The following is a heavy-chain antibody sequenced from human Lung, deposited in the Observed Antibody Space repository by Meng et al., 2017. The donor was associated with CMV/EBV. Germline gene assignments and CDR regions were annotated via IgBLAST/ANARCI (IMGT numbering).Heavy chain of an antibody. Sequence: SXKISCAASGFTFNNYAMHWVRQAPGKGLQWVAVVSYDGSNKYYADSVKGRFTISRDNSKNTLYLQMNSLRAEDTAVYYCARESSGYYSYWGQGTLVTVSS. J-gene: IGHJ4*02. V-gene: IGHV3-30-3*01. CDR1: GFTFNNYA. CDR2: VSYDGSNK. D-gene: IGHD3-22*01. CDR3: ARESSGYYSY.